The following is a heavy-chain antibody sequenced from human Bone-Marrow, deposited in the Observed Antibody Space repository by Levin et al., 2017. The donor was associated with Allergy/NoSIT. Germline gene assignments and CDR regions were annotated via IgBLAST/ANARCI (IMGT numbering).Heavy chain of an antibody. Sequence: GGSLRLSCAASGFTFSDHYMDWVRQAPGKGLEWVGRTRNRANSYTTEYAASVKGRFTISRDDSKDSLFLQMNSLKTEDTAVYYCARAPSCSGGSCSSYYFDYWGQGTLVTVSS. CDR1: GFTFSDHY. CDR3: ARAPSCSGGSCSSYYFDY. J-gene: IGHJ4*02. V-gene: IGHV3-72*01. D-gene: IGHD2-15*01. CDR2: TRNRANSYTT.